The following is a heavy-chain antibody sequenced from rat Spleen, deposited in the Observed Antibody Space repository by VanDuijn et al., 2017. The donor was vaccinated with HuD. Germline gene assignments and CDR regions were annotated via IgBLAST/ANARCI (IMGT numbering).Heavy chain of an antibody. D-gene: IGHD1-4*01. CDR3: ARPNYPGFNYFDY. J-gene: IGHJ2*01. Sequence: EVQLVESDGGLVQPGRSLKLSCAASGFTFSDYNMAWVRQAPKKGLEWVATINYDGSGTYYRDSVKGRFTISRDNAKNTLYLQMDSLRSEDTATYYCARPNYPGFNYFDYWGQGVMVTVSS. CDR1: GFTFSDYN. V-gene: IGHV5-7*01. CDR2: INYDGSGT.